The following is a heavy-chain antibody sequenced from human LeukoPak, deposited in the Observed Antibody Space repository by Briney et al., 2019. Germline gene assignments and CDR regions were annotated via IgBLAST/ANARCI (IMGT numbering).Heavy chain of an antibody. CDR1: GYTFTCYY. CDR3: AGGALLRYFDWLPKGFQH. Sequence: GASVKVSSKASGYTFTCYYIHWVRQAPGQGLEWMGQINPNSGGTNYAQKFQGRVTMTTDTSISTAYMELSRLRSDDTAVYYCAGGALLRYFDWLPKGFQHWGQGTLVTVSS. D-gene: IGHD3-9*01. V-gene: IGHV1-2*06. J-gene: IGHJ1*01. CDR2: INPNSGGT.